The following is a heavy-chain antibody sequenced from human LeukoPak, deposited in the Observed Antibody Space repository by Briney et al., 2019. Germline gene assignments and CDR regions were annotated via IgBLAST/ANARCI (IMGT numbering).Heavy chain of an antibody. CDR2: VTPNGGGT. Sequence: GGSLRLSCAVSGFTFSNYWMSLVRQAPGKGLEWVAAVTPNGGGTYYTGSVEGRFTISRDNSKNTLFLQMSSQRAEDTALYYCAKDLTLYGDFPYFDSWGQGTLVTVSS. V-gene: IGHV3-23*01. CDR1: GFTFSNYW. CDR3: AKDLTLYGDFPYFDS. D-gene: IGHD4-17*01. J-gene: IGHJ4*02.